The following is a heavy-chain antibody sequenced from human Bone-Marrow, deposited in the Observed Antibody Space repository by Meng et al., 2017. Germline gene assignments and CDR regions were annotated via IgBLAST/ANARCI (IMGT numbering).Heavy chain of an antibody. CDR2: INTNTGDP. D-gene: IGHD4-17*01. J-gene: IGHJ4*02. Sequence: QVLLVQLGAEVKKPWAAVKVPCKASGHPFTGYYMHWVRQAPGQGLEWMGWINTNTGDPRYAQGFTGRFVFSLDTSVSTAYLEINSLKAEDTAVYYCARTNDHGDHLLPLDYWGQGTLVTVSS. CDR1: GHPFTGYY. V-gene: IGHV7-4-1*02. CDR3: ARTNDHGDHLLPLDY.